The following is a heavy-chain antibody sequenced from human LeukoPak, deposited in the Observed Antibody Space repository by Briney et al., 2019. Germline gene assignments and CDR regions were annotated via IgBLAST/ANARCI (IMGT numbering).Heavy chain of an antibody. CDR3: ARDNTIGAADYYFDY. V-gene: IGHV3-30*04. D-gene: IGHD6-13*01. Sequence: GGSLRLSCAASGFTFSRHAMHWVRQAPGKGLEWVAVVASDGNDKHHADSVKGRFTISRDNSKNTLYLQMNSLRADDTAVYYCARDNTIGAADYYFDYWGQGTLVTVSS. CDR2: VASDGNDK. J-gene: IGHJ4*02. CDR1: GFTFSRHA.